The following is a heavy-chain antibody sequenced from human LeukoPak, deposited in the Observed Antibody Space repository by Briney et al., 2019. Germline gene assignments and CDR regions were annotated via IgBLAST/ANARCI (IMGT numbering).Heavy chain of an antibody. V-gene: IGHV3-21*01. CDR3: ARAEGDSSSWYRY. J-gene: IGHJ4*02. CDR2: ISSSSYI. D-gene: IGHD6-13*01. Sequence: KPGGSLRLSCAASGFTFSSYSMNWVRQAPGKGLEWVSSISSSSYIYYADSVKGRFTISRDNAKNSLYLQMNSLRAEDTAVYYCARAEGDSSSWYRYWGQGTLVTVSS. CDR1: GFTFSSYS.